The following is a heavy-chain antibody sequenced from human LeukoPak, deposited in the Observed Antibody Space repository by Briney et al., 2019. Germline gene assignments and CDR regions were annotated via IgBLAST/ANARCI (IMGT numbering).Heavy chain of an antibody. D-gene: IGHD1-26*01. Sequence: GGSLRLSCAASGFTFSTYTMNWVRQAPGKGLEWVSSIDSSSTYMFSADSLKGRFTISRDNAKSSLYLHMNNLRADDTAVYYCARAQLVGAANHAFDIWGQGTMVTVSS. V-gene: IGHV3-21*01. J-gene: IGHJ3*02. CDR2: IDSSSTYM. CDR1: GFTFSTYT. CDR3: ARAQLVGAANHAFDI.